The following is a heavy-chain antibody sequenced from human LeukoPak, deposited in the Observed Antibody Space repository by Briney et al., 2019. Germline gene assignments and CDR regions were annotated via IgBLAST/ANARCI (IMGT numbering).Heavy chain of an antibody. Sequence: GGSLRLSCATSGFTFSRYAMSWVRQAPGKGLEWVSGISNSGRSTYYADPVKGRFTISRDNAKNSLYLQMNSLRAEDTAVYYCARDYYDSTGRHDAFDIWGQGTMVTVSS. D-gene: IGHD3-22*01. CDR1: GFTFSRYA. CDR3: ARDYYDSTGRHDAFDI. J-gene: IGHJ3*02. V-gene: IGHV3-23*01. CDR2: ISNSGRST.